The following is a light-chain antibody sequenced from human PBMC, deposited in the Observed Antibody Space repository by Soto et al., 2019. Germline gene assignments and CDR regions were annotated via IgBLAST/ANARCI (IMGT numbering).Light chain of an antibody. Sequence: QAVVTQSPSASASLGASVKLTRTLSSGYSTNAIAWHQQQSEKGPRFLMKINYDGTHSKGDGFFDRFSGSSSGAERHLSISSRQSEEEADYYCQSLGTGIQVFGGGTKLTVL. CDR2: INYDGTH. CDR3: QSLGTGIQV. V-gene: IGLV4-69*01. J-gene: IGLJ3*02. CDR1: SGYSTNA.